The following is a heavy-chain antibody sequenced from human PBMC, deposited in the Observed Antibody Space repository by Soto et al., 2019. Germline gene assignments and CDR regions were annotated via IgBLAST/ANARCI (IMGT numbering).Heavy chain of an antibody. Sequence: QLQLQESGSGLVKPSQTLSLTCAVSGGSISSGGYSWSWIRQPPGKGLEWIGYIYHSGSTYYNPSLKSRVTISVDRSKNQFSLKLSSVTAADTAVYYCATYYDFWSGSGGGYFDLWGRGTLVTVSS. J-gene: IGHJ2*01. CDR1: GGSISSGGYS. V-gene: IGHV4-30-2*01. D-gene: IGHD3-3*01. CDR2: IYHSGST. CDR3: ATYYDFWSGSGGGYFDL.